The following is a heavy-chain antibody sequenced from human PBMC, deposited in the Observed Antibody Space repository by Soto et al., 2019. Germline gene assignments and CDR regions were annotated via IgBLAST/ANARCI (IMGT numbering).Heavy chain of an antibody. CDR1: GFTVSSIH. J-gene: IGHJ6*03. Sequence: HPGGSLRLSCAASGFTVSSIHMSWVRQAPGKGLEWVSVIYNDGSTYYADSVKGRFTISRDNSRETVYLQLNNLRAEDTAVYYCARNSVHDPNYFYYMDVWGKGSTVTVSS. D-gene: IGHD1-1*01. CDR3: ARNSVHDPNYFYYMDV. V-gene: IGHV3-66*01. CDR2: IYNDGST.